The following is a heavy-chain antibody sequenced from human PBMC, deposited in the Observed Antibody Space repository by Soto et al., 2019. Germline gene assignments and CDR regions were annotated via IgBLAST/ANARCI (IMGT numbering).Heavy chain of an antibody. Sequence: QVQLVQSGAEVKKPGSSVKVSCKASGGTFSSYAISWVRQAPGQGLEWMGGIIPISGTANYAQKVQGRVTITADESTSTAYMELSSLRSEDTAVDYCARSQGSSTSLEIYYYYYYGMGVWGQGTTVTVSS. V-gene: IGHV1-69*01. CDR3: ARSQGSSTSLEIYYYYYYGMGV. CDR1: GGTFSSYA. CDR2: IIPISGTA. D-gene: IGHD2-2*01. J-gene: IGHJ6*02.